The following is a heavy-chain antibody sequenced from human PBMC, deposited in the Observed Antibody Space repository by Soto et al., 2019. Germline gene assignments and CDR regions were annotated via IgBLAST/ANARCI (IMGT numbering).Heavy chain of an antibody. CDR2: ISGSGGST. CDR1: GFTFSSYA. J-gene: IGHJ6*02. V-gene: IGHV3-23*01. D-gene: IGHD1-26*01. CDR3: AKEAASGSYYYYYGMDV. Sequence: GGSLRLSCAASGFTFSSYAMSWVRQAPGKGLEWVSAISGSGGSTYYADSVKGRFTISRDNSKNTLYLQMNSLRAEDTAVYYCAKEAASGSYYYYYGMDVWGQGTTVTVSS.